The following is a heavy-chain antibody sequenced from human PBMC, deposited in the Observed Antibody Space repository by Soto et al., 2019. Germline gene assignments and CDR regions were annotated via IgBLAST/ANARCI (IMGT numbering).Heavy chain of an antibody. CDR3: ARNPRDPSLFDY. CDR2: IYYSGST. CDR1: GGSISSGGYY. J-gene: IGHJ4*02. V-gene: IGHV4-31*03. Sequence: PSGTLSLTCTVSGGSISSGGYYWSWIRQHPGKGLEWIGYIYYSGSTYYNPSLKSRVTISVDTSKNQFSLKLSSVTAADTAVYYCARNPRDPSLFDYWGQGTLVTVSS.